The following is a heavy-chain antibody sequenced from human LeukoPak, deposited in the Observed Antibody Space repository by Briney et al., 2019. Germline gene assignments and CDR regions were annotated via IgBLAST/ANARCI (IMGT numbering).Heavy chain of an antibody. Sequence: ASVKVSCKAPGYTFTSYDINWVRQATGQGLEWMGWMNPNSGNTGYAQKFQGRVTMTRNTSISTAYMELSSLGSEGTAVYYCASWGAYYDFWSGYFRFDPWGQGTLVTVSS. CDR1: GYTFTSYD. V-gene: IGHV1-8*01. D-gene: IGHD3-3*01. J-gene: IGHJ5*02. CDR3: ASWGAYYDFWSGYFRFDP. CDR2: MNPNSGNT.